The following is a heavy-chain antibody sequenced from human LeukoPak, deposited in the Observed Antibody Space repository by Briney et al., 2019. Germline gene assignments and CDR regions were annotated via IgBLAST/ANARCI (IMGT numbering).Heavy chain of an antibody. V-gene: IGHV3-7*01. Sequence: ETLSLTCTVSGGSISSYYWSWVRQAPGKGLEWVANIKQDGSEKYYVDSVKGRFTISRDNAKNSLYLQMNSLRAEDTAVYYCARVWYFDYWGQGTLVTVSS. CDR1: GGSISSYY. J-gene: IGHJ4*02. CDR2: IKQDGSEK. CDR3: ARVWYFDY. D-gene: IGHD3-16*01.